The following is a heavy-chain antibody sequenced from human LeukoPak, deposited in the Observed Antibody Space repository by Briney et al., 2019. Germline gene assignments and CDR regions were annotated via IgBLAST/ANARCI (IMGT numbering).Heavy chain of an antibody. CDR3: ARVIQLWLEYNWFDP. CDR2: INAGNGNT. CDR1: GYTFTSYA. D-gene: IGHD5-18*01. Sequence: GASVKVSCKASGYTFTSYAMHWVRQAPGQRLEWMGWINAGNGNTKYSQKFQGRVTITRDTSASTAYMELSSLRSEDTAVYYCARVIQLWLEYNWFDPWGQGTLVTVSS. J-gene: IGHJ5*02. V-gene: IGHV1-3*01.